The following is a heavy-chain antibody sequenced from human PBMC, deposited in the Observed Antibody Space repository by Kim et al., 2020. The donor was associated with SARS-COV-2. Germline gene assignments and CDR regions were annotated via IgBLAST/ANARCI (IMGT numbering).Heavy chain of an antibody. V-gene: IGHV3-11*01. CDR3: ARDDSSGYYYGRLQTLYYYYGMDV. CDR1: GFTFSDYY. D-gene: IGHD3-22*01. J-gene: IGHJ6*02. CDR2: ISSSGSTI. Sequence: GGSLRLSCAASGFTFSDYYMSWIRQAPGKGLEWVSYISSSGSTIYYADSVKGRFTISRDNAKNSLYLQMNSLRAEDTAVYYCARDDSSGYYYGRLQTLYYYYGMDVWGQGTTVTVSS.